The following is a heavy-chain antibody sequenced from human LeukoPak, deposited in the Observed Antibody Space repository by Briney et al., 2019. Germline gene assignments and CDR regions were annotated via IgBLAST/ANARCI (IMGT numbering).Heavy chain of an antibody. V-gene: IGHV3-53*01. CDR3: ARDSGSGSYPFDY. J-gene: IGHJ4*02. D-gene: IGHD3-10*01. CDR1: GFNVNNNY. Sequence: GGSLRLSCAASGFNVNNNYMSWVRQAPGKGLEWVSIIYGGGATYYADSVKGRFTISRDNAKNSLYLQMNSLRAEDTAVYYCARDSGSGSYPFDYWGQGTLVTVSS. CDR2: IYGGGAT.